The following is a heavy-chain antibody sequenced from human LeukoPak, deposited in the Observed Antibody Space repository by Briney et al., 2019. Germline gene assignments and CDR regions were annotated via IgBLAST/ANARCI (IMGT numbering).Heavy chain of an antibody. J-gene: IGHJ4*02. CDR1: GGSISSGGYS. CDR2: IYHSGST. V-gene: IGHV4-30-2*01. CDR3: ARAHSSSWTPFDY. Sequence: SETLSLTCAVSGGSISSGGYSWSWIRQPPGKGLEWIGYIYHSGSTYYSPSLKSRVTISVDRSKNQFSLKLSSVTAADTAVYYCARAHSSSWTPFDYWGQGTLVTVSS. D-gene: IGHD6-13*01.